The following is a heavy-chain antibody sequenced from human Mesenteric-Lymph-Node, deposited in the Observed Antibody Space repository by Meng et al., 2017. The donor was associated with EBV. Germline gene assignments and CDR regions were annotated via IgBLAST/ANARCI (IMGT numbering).Heavy chain of an antibody. CDR1: GGSFSGYS. Sequence: QAQLQQWGAGLLKPSETLSLTCVIYGGSFSGYSWNWIRQAPGKGLEWIGKIHHSETADYNPSLEDRVIISADTSKNQFSLKLTSVTAADTAVYYCARQGYCRTTTCSTWFDPWGQGTLVTVSS. V-gene: IGHV4-34*01. J-gene: IGHJ5*02. CDR3: ARQGYCRTTTCSTWFDP. CDR2: IHHSETA. D-gene: IGHD2-2*01.